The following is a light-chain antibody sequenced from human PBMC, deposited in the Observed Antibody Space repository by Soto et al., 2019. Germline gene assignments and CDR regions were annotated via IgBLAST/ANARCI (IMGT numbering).Light chain of an antibody. Sequence: ETVLTQSPGTLSLSPGERATLSCRASQTIRSNYLAWYRQTPGQAPSLLIYGASNRATGIADRFSGSGSGTDFTLIISRLEPEDFALYYCQQYGSSPWTFGQGTKVDIK. CDR1: QTIRSNY. J-gene: IGKJ1*01. CDR3: QQYGSSPWT. CDR2: GAS. V-gene: IGKV3-20*01.